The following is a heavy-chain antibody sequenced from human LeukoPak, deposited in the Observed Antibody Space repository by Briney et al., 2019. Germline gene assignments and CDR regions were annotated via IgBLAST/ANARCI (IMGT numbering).Heavy chain of an antibody. Sequence: GGSLRLSCAASGFTFSSYAMSWVRQAPGKGLEWVSAISGSGGSTYYADSVKGRFTIPRDNSKNTLYLQMNSLRAEDTAVYYCAKSMRIAAAGTGVDYWGQGTLVTVSS. D-gene: IGHD6-13*01. CDR2: ISGSGGST. J-gene: IGHJ4*02. V-gene: IGHV3-23*01. CDR1: GFTFSSYA. CDR3: AKSMRIAAAGTGVDY.